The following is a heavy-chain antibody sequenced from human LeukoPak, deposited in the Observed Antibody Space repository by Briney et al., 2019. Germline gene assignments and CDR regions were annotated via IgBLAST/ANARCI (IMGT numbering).Heavy chain of an antibody. CDR1: GGSISSGSYY. J-gene: IGHJ4*02. Sequence: SETLSLTCTVSGGSISSGSYYWSWIRQPAGKGLEWIGRIYTSGSTNYNPSLKSRVAISVDTSKNQFSLKLSSVTAADTAVYYCARGEGYYYDSSGRFDYWGQGTLVTVSS. CDR3: ARGEGYYYDSSGRFDY. D-gene: IGHD3-22*01. V-gene: IGHV4-61*02. CDR2: IYTSGST.